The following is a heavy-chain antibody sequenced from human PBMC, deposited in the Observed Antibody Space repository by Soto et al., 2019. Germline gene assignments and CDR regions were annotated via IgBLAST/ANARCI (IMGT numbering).Heavy chain of an antibody. CDR2: ISGSGGST. V-gene: IGHV3-23*01. CDR1: GFTFSSYA. CDR3: EKDTFAVEMATITDY. D-gene: IGHD5-12*01. Sequence: PGGSLRLSCAASGFTFSSYAMSWVRQAPGKGLEWVSAISGSGGSTYYADSVKGRFTISRDNSKNTLYLQMNSLRAEDTAVYYCEKDTFAVEMATITDYWGQGTLVTVSS. J-gene: IGHJ4*02.